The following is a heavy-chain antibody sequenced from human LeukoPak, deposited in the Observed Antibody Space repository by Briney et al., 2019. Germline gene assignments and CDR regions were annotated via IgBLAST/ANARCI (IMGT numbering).Heavy chain of an antibody. V-gene: IGHV1-2*02. CDR1: GYTFTGYY. D-gene: IGHD3-10*01. Sequence: ASVKVSCKASGYTFTGYYMHWVRQAPGQGLEWMGWINPNSGGTNYAQKFQGRVTMTRDTSISTAYMELSRLRSDDTAVYYCARVDTMARGVITDAFDIWGEGTMVTVSS. J-gene: IGHJ3*02. CDR2: INPNSGGT. CDR3: ARVDTMARGVITDAFDI.